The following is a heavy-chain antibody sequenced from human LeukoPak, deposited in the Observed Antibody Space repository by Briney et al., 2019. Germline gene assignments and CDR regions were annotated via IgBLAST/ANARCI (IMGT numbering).Heavy chain of an antibody. CDR1: GYPITSGYN. J-gene: IGHJ4*02. V-gene: IGHV4-38-2*02. CDR3: VRYCSSTTCYTRAVDY. CDR2: FYHSGSA. Sequence: SETLSLTCTVSGYPITSGYNWAWIRQSPGKVLEWIGGFYHSGSASYNPPLRSRVTIYVDTSKTQFSLKLSSVTAADTAFYYCVRYCSSTTCYTRAVDYWGQGTLVTVSS. D-gene: IGHD2-2*02.